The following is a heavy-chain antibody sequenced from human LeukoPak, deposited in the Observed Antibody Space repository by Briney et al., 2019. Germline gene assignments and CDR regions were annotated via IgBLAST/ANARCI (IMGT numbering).Heavy chain of an antibody. CDR1: GFTFSSYS. V-gene: IGHV3-48*04. CDR3: ARDPAGDTAMVTAPYFDY. D-gene: IGHD5-18*01. Sequence: GGSLRLSCAASGFTFSSYSMNWVRQAPGKGLEWVSYISSGSTTIYYADSVKGRFTISRDNAKNSLYLQMNSLRAEDTAVYYCARDPAGDTAMVTAPYFDYWGQGTLVTVSS. J-gene: IGHJ4*02. CDR2: ISSGSTTI.